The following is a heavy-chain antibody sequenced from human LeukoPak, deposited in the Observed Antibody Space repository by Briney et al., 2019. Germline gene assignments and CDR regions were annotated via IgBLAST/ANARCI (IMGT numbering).Heavy chain of an antibody. D-gene: IGHD3-3*01. CDR3: AKVPVTRDLRFLEWLLYGDY. J-gene: IGHJ4*02. CDR2: ISGSGGST. CDR1: GFTFSSYS. V-gene: IGHV3-23*01. Sequence: GGSLRLSCAASGFTFSSYSMNWVRQAPGKGLEWVSAISGSGGSTYYADSVKGRFTISRDNSKNTLYLQMNSLRAEDTAVYYCAKVPVTRDLRFLEWLLYGDYWGQGTLVTVSS.